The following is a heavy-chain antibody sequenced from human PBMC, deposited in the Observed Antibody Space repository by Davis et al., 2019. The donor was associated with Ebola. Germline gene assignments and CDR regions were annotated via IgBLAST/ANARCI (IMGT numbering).Heavy chain of an antibody. D-gene: IGHD6-19*01. CDR1: GGTFSTYD. Sequence: AASVKVSCKASGGTFSTYDINWVRQAPGQGLEWMGRIIPMVGTATYAQKFQGRVTITADKSTSTAYMEMSGLRSEDTAVYYCAREGGYSSGWPYFDNWGQGTLVTVSS. CDR3: AREGGYSSGWPYFDN. CDR2: IIPMVGTA. V-gene: IGHV1-69*04. J-gene: IGHJ4*02.